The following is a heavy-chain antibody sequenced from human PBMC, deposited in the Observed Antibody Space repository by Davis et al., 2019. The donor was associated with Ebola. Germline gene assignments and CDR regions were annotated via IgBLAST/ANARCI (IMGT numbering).Heavy chain of an antibody. CDR2: IKQDGGER. V-gene: IGHV3-7*01. CDR1: GFTFKRYW. Sequence: GESLKISCEASGFTFKRYWMSWVRQVPGKGLEFVANIKQDGGERKYVDSVKDRFTISRDNAGNSLYLQMNNLRVEDTAVYYCAREYADWDVWGQGTTVTVSS. J-gene: IGHJ6*02. CDR3: AREYADWDV. D-gene: IGHD2-8*01.